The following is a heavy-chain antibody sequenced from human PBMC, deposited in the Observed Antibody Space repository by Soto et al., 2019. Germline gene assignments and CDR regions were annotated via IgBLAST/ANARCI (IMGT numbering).Heavy chain of an antibody. CDR1: GFTFNSYA. D-gene: IGHD5-12*01. CDR2: ISSSSSYI. V-gene: IGHV3-21*01. J-gene: IGHJ4*02. Sequence: VQLVASGGGVVQPGRSLRLSCAASGFTFNSYALHWVRQAPGKGLEWVSSISSSSSYIYYADSVKGRFTISRDNAKNSLYLQMNSLRAEDTAVYYCARDRVATIGALDYWGQGTLVTVSS. CDR3: ARDRVATIGALDY.